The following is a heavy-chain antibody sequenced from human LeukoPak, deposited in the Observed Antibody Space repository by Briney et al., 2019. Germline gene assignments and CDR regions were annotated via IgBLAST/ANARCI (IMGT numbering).Heavy chain of an antibody. D-gene: IGHD3-10*01. Sequence: GGSLRLSCAASGFTFSSYDMNWLRQAPGKGLEWVSYISTSGNTIYYADSVKGRFTISRDNAKNSLYLQMNSLRAEDTAVYCCAKVPDYYGSGRYHWGQGTLVTVSS. CDR3: AKVPDYYGSGRYH. CDR2: ISTSGNTI. V-gene: IGHV3-48*03. CDR1: GFTFSSYD. J-gene: IGHJ4*02.